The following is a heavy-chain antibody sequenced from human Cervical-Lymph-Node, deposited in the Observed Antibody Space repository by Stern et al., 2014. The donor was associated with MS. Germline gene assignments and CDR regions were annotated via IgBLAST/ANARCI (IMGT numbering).Heavy chain of an antibody. J-gene: IGHJ5*02. Sequence: EVQLVESGGGLVQPGGSLRLSCEASGFTFSDSFMDWVRQAPGKGLEWVGRIRNKGSSYTTQYVASVEGRFTISRDDSKNSGFLQMNSLKTEDPAVYFCAKHADSAGGAWGQGTLVTVSS. D-gene: IGHD3-10*01. CDR3: AKHADSAGGA. CDR2: IRNKGSSYTT. CDR1: GFTFSDSF. V-gene: IGHV3-72*01.